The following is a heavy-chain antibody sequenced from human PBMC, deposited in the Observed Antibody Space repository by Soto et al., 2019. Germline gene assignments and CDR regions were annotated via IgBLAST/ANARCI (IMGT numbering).Heavy chain of an antibody. D-gene: IGHD3-3*01. V-gene: IGHV5-51*01. CDR2: IYPGDSDT. CDR1: GYSFTSYW. CDR3: ARLRFLEWPTPPLFDY. Sequence: PGESLKISCKGSGYSFTSYWIGWVRQMPGKGLEWMGIIYPGDSDTRYSPSFQGQVTISADKSISTAYLQWSSLKASDTATYYCARLRFLEWPTPPLFDYWGQGTLVTVSS. J-gene: IGHJ4*02.